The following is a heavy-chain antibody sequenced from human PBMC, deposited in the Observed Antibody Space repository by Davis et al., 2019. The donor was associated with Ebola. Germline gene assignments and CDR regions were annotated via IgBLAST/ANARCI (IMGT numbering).Heavy chain of an antibody. J-gene: IGHJ4*02. D-gene: IGHD4-17*01. V-gene: IGHV5-51*01. Sequence: GGSLRLSCKSSGYIFTTYWIAWVRQMPGKGLEWMGIIYPGDSETRYSPSFQGQVTISADKSISTAYLQWSSLKASDTAMYYCARRTYGDAVDYWGQGTLVTVSS. CDR1: GYIFTTYW. CDR3: ARRTYGDAVDY. CDR2: IYPGDSET.